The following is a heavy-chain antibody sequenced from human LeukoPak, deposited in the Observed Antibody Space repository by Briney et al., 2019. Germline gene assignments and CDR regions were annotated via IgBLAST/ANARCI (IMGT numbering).Heavy chain of an antibody. CDR1: GNSFASSW. D-gene: IGHD1-26*01. J-gene: IGHJ3*02. Sequence: GESLQISCKASGNSFASSWIGWVRQMPGKGLDWMGIIYPGDSDSRYSASFQGQVTISADKSIRTAYLQWSSLKASDTAMYYCARVRSGDYSEDAFDIWGQGTMVTVSS. CDR2: IYPGDSDS. V-gene: IGHV5-51*01. CDR3: ARVRSGDYSEDAFDI.